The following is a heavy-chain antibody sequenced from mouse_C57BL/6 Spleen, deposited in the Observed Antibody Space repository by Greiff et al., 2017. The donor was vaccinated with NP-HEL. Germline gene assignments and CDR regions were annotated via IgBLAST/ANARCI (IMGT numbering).Heavy chain of an antibody. CDR3: ARGGYDGLFNAMDY. CDR1: GFSLTSYG. CDR2: IWGVGST. V-gene: IGHV2-6*01. Sequence: VKLQESGPGLVAPSQSLSITCTVSGFSLTSYGVDWVRQSPGKGLEWLGVIWGVGSTNYNSALKSRLSISKDNSKSQVFLKMNSLQTDDTAMYYCARGGYDGLFNAMDYWGQGTSVTVSS. J-gene: IGHJ4*01. D-gene: IGHD2-2*01.